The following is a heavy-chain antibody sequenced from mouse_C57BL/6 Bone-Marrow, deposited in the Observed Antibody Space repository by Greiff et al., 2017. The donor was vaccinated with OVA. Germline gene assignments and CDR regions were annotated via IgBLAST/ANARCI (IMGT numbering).Heavy chain of an antibody. CDR3: ASTGTKYYYAMDY. J-gene: IGHJ4*01. V-gene: IGHV1-11*01. CDR1: GYTFTDHI. CDR2: IYPVSGAT. D-gene: IGHD4-1*02. Sequence: QVQLQQSGAELASPGASVTLSCKASGYTFTDHIMNWVKKRPGQGLEWIGRIYPVSGATNYNQKFMGKATFSVDRSSSTVYMVLNSLTSEDPAVYYCASTGTKYYYAMDYWGQGTSVTVSS.